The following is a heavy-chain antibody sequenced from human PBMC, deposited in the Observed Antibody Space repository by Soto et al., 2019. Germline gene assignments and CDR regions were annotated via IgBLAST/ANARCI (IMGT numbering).Heavy chain of an antibody. D-gene: IGHD2-2*01. CDR1: GYTLTVLS. V-gene: IGHV1-24*01. CDR3: ATSPGYQLLSYWFDP. J-gene: IGHJ5*02. CDR2: FDPEDGET. Sequence: WASVKVSCKVSGYTLTVLSMHLVRQAPGKGLEWMGGFDPEDGETIYAQKFRGRVTMTEDTSTDTAYMELSSLRSEDTAVYYCATSPGYQLLSYWFDPWGQGTLVTVSS.